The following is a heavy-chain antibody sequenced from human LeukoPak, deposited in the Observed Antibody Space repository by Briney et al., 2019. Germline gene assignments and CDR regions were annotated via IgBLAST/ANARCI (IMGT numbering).Heavy chain of an antibody. CDR3: ARRFLLDV. V-gene: IGHV4-38-2*01. J-gene: IGHJ6*04. CDR1: GYSISSGYY. Sequence: SETLFLTCAVSGYSISSGYYWGWTRQPPGKGLEWIGSTYHSGSTYYNPSLKSRVTISVDTSKNQFSLKLSSVTAADTAVYYCARRFLLDVWGKGTTVTVSS. CDR2: TYHSGST.